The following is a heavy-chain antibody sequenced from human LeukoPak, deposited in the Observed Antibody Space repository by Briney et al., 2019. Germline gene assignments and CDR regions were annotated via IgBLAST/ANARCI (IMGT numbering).Heavy chain of an antibody. J-gene: IGHJ3*02. Sequence: EASVKVSCKASGGTFSSYAISWVRQAPGKGLEWMGGFDPEDGETIYAQKFQGRVTMTEDTSTDTAYMELSSLRSEDTAVYYCATESLRPDAFDIWGQGTMVTVSS. CDR1: GGTFSSYA. CDR3: ATESLRPDAFDI. D-gene: IGHD4-17*01. V-gene: IGHV1-24*01. CDR2: FDPEDGET.